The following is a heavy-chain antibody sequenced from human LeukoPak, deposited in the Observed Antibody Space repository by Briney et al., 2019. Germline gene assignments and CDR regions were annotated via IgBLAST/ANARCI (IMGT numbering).Heavy chain of an antibody. Sequence: ASVKVSCKASGGTFSSYAISWVRQAPGQELEWMGGIIPIFGTANYAQKFQGRVTITADESRSTAYMELSSLRSEDTAVYYCARDGAIPYALDIWGQGTMVTVSS. D-gene: IGHD2-2*02. V-gene: IGHV1-69*13. CDR1: GGTFSSYA. J-gene: IGHJ3*02. CDR2: IIPIFGTA. CDR3: ARDGAIPYALDI.